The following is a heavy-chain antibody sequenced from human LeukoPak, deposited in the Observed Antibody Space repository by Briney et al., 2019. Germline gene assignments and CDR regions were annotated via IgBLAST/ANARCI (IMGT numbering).Heavy chain of an antibody. CDR3: ARDGVGSSSWTPNWFDP. D-gene: IGHD6-13*01. Sequence: GGSLRLSCAASGFTFSSYEMNWVRQAPGKGLEWVSYISSSGSTIYYADSVQGRFTISRDSAKNSLYLQMNSLRAEDTAVYYCARDGVGSSSWTPNWFDPWGQGTLVTVSS. J-gene: IGHJ5*02. CDR1: GFTFSSYE. CDR2: ISSSGSTI. V-gene: IGHV3-48*03.